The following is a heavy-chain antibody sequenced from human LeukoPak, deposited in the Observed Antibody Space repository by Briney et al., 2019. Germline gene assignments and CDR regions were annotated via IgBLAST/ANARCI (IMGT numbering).Heavy chain of an antibody. CDR1: GFTFSTYA. D-gene: IGHD4-17*01. V-gene: IGHV3-33*01. J-gene: IGHJ4*02. CDR3: ARDRLTTVTTFHFDY. CDR2: IWHDRTNK. Sequence: GRSLSLSCAASGFTFSTYAMHWVRQAPGKGLEWVAVIWHDRTNKYYADSVKGRFTISRDNSKNTLYLQMSSLRAEDTAVYYCARDRLTTVTTFHFDYWGQGTLVTVSS.